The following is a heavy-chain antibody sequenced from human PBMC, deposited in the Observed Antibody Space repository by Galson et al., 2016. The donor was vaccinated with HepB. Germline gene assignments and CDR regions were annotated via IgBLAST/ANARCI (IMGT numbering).Heavy chain of an antibody. Sequence: SLRLSCAGSGFTFSSYWMDWVRQAPGKGLEWVSLIDTDASTYYADSAKGRFTISRDKSENTLYLQMTSLRADDTGVYYCARGPRGFLRWSSTFDIWGRGTVVTVSS. D-gene: IGHD3-3*01. J-gene: IGHJ3*02. CDR2: IDTDAST. V-gene: IGHV3-53*01. CDR1: GFTFSSYW. CDR3: ARGPRGFLRWSSTFDI.